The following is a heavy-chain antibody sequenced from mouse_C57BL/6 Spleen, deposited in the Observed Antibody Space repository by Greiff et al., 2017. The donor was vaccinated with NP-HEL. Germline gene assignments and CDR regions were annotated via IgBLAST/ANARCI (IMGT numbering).Heavy chain of an antibody. Sequence: QVHVKQSGAELVRPGASVKLSCKASGYTFTDYYINWVKQRPGQGLEWIARIYPGSGNTYYNEKFKGKATLTAEKSSSTAYMQLSSLTSEDSAVYFCARDYSNSAWFADWGQGTLVTVSA. CDR2: IYPGSGNT. CDR1: GYTFTDYY. D-gene: IGHD2-5*01. V-gene: IGHV1-76*01. J-gene: IGHJ3*01. CDR3: ARDYSNSAWFAD.